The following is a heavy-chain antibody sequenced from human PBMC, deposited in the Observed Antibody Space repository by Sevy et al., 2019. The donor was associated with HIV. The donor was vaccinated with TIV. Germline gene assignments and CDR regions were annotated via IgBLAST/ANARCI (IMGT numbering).Heavy chain of an antibody. D-gene: IGHD3-3*01. V-gene: IGHV3-30*04. CDR3: ARPRFLEWLSSAAFDI. J-gene: IGHJ3*02. CDR1: GFVFSSYA. Sequence: GGSLRLSCTASGFVFSSYAMHWVRQAPGKGLEWVAFIAYDGSNKNYADSVTGRLTLSRDNSKNTLYLQMNSLGAEDTAVYYCARPRFLEWLSSAAFDIWGQGTMVTVSS. CDR2: IAYDGSNK.